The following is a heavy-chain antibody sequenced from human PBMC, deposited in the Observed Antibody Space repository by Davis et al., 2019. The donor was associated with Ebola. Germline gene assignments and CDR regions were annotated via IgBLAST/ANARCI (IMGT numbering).Heavy chain of an antibody. Sequence: GESLKISCAASGFTFSSYWMHWVRQAPGKGLVWVSRIRSDGSSTSYADSVEGRFTISRDNAKNTLFLQMNSLRAEDTAVYYCAREGWFGELLYYYYGMDVWGQGTTVTVSS. CDR1: GFTFSSYW. D-gene: IGHD3-10*01. V-gene: IGHV3-74*01. CDR2: IRSDGSST. J-gene: IGHJ6*02. CDR3: AREGWFGELLYYYYGMDV.